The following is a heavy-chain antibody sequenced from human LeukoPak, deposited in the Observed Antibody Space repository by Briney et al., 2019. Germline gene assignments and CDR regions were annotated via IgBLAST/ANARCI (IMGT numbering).Heavy chain of an antibody. Sequence: PGGSLRLSCAASGFTFDDYGMSWVRQAPGKGLEWVSGINWNGGSTGYADSVKGRFTISRDNAKNSLYLQMNSLRAEDTALYYCARAAPPHYYDSSGYYPTNEYFQHWGQGTLVTVSS. CDR2: INWNGGST. CDR3: ARAAPPHYYDSSGYYPTNEYFQH. CDR1: GFTFDDYG. V-gene: IGHV3-20*04. D-gene: IGHD3-22*01. J-gene: IGHJ1*01.